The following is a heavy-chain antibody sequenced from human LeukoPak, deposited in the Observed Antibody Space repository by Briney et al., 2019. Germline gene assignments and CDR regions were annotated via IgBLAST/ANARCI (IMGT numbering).Heavy chain of an antibody. V-gene: IGHV3-23*01. J-gene: IGHJ5*02. D-gene: IGHD5-12*01. Sequence: PGGSLRLSCAASGFTFSSYAMSWVRQAPGKGLEWVSAISVSGGTTYYADSVKGRFAISRDNSKNTMFLQMSSLRAEDTAVYYCAKDDGYRHDNGGWFDHWGQGTLVAVSS. CDR2: ISVSGGTT. CDR1: GFTFSSYA. CDR3: AKDDGYRHDNGGWFDH.